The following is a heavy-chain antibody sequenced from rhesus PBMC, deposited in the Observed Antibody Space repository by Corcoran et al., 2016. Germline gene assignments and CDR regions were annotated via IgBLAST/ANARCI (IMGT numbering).Heavy chain of an antibody. Sequence: QLQLQESGPGLVKPSETLSVTCAVSGGSISSSYWSWIRQAPGKGLEWIGYIYGSCSSPNYNPALKSRVTLSVDTSKNQLSLKLSSVTAADPAVYYCARGGSYYYDHYFDYWGQGVLVTVSS. CDR2: IYGSCSSP. CDR3: ARGGSYYYDHYFDY. V-gene: IGHV4-169*01. CDR1: GGSISSSY. J-gene: IGHJ4*01. D-gene: IGHD3-16*01.